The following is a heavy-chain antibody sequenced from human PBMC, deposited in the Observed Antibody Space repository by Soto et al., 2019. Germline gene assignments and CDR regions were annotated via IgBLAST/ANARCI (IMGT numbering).Heavy chain of an antibody. CDR3: ASLIFGVVNDDDFDI. CDR2: IYSGGST. J-gene: IGHJ3*02. V-gene: IGHV3-53*01. Sequence: VVSLRLSCSSCVFTGISNYMRWFLQAPGKGLEWVSVIYSGGSTYYADSVKGRFTISRDNSKNTLYIQMNSLRAEDTAVYYCASLIFGVVNDDDFDIWGQGPMVNVSS. CDR1: VFTGISNY. D-gene: IGHD3-3*01.